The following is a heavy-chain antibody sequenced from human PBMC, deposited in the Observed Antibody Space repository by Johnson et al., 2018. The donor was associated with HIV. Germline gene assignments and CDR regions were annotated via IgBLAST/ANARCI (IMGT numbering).Heavy chain of an antibody. J-gene: IGHJ3*02. D-gene: IGHD5-18*01. CDR3: AGVRGYSYGAHAFDI. CDR2: ISYDGSNK. V-gene: IGHV3-30-3*01. CDR1: GFTFSDYY. Sequence: QVQLVESGGGVVQPGRSLRLSCAASGFTFSDYYMTWIRQAPGKGLEWVAVISYDGSNKYYADSVKGRFTISRDNSKNTLYLQMNSLRAEATAVYYCAGVRGYSYGAHAFDIWGQGTMVTVSS.